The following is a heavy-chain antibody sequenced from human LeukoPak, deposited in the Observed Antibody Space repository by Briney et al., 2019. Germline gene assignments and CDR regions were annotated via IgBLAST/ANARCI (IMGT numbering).Heavy chain of an antibody. CDR3: ATGLTSPFDY. CDR1: GYTFTGYY. J-gene: IGHJ4*02. D-gene: IGHD3-16*01. Sequence: ASVKVFCKTFGYTFTGYYLNWVRQAPGQGLEWMGWINPNSGVTNYAQNFQGRVTLTRDTSINTAYMELSRLTSDDTALYYCATGLTSPFDYWGQGTLVTVSS. V-gene: IGHV1-2*02. CDR2: INPNSGVT.